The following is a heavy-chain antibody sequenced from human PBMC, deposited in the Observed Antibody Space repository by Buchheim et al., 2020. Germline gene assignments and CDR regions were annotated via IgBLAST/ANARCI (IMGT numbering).Heavy chain of an antibody. J-gene: IGHJ6*02. CDR3: ARRYDSGYVGSLDV. CDR2: ITSSSASTT. Sequence: EVLLVESGGGLVQPGGSLRLSCAASGFTFSSYNMNWVRQAPGKGLEWLSYITSSSASTTYYADSVKGRFTISRDNAKNSLYLQMNSLRDEDTAVYYCARRYDSGYVGSLDVWGQGTT. D-gene: IGHD5-12*01. CDR1: GFTFSSYN. V-gene: IGHV3-48*02.